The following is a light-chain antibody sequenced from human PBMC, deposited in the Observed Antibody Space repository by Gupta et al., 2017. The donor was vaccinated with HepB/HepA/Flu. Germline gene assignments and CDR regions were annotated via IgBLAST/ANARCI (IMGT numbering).Light chain of an antibody. Sequence: SSELTQDPAVSVALGQTVRITCQGDSLRNYYANWYQQKPGQAPVLVLYAKNNRPSGIPDRFSGSSSGNTASLTITGAQAEDEADEYWYSPDNSSNHLWLFGGGTKLTVL. CDR3: YSPDNSSNHLWL. V-gene: IGLV3-19*01. CDR1: SLRNYY. CDR2: AKN. J-gene: IGLJ2*01.